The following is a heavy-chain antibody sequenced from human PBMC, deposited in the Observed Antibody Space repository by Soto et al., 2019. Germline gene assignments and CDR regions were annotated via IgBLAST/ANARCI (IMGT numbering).Heavy chain of an antibody. Sequence: WGSLRLSCAASGFTFSSYSMNWVRQAPGKGLEWVSSISSSSSCIYYADSVKGRFTISRDNAKNSLYLQMNSLRAEDTAVYYCARASAPVTTMAYYFDYWGQGTLVTVSS. D-gene: IGHD4-17*01. CDR3: ARASAPVTTMAYYFDY. J-gene: IGHJ4*02. CDR2: ISSSSSCI. CDR1: GFTFSSYS. V-gene: IGHV3-21*01.